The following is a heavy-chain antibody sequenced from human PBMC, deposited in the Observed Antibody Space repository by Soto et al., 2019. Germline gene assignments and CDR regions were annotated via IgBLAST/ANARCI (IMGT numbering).Heavy chain of an antibody. Sequence: SETLSLTCTVSGGSISSGDYYWNWIRQPPGKGLEWIGYIYYTGGTNYNPSLKSRLTISSDTSKNQFSLKLSSVTAADTAVYFCARDLTSAPGWFDPWGQGIRVTVSS. CDR2: IYYTGGT. V-gene: IGHV4-61*08. CDR3: ARDLTSAPGWFDP. CDR1: GGSISSGDYY. D-gene: IGHD2-2*01. J-gene: IGHJ5*02.